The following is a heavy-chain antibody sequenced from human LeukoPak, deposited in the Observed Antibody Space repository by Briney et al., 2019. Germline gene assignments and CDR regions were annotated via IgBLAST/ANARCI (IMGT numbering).Heavy chain of an antibody. CDR2: IYPGDSDT. D-gene: IGHD3-16*01. Sequence: GESLKISCKGSGYSFTSYWIGWVRPMPGKGLEWMGIIYPGDSDTRYSPSFQGQVTISADKSISTAYLQWSSLKASDTAMYYCARPGWGIGGIDAFDIWGQGTLVTVSS. J-gene: IGHJ4*02. CDR3: ARPGWGIGGIDAFDI. CDR1: GYSFTSYW. V-gene: IGHV5-51*01.